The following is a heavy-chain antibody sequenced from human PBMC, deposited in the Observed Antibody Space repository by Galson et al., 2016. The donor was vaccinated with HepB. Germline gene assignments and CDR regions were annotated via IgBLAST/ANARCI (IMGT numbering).Heavy chain of an antibody. CDR2: ISYSGNT. CDR3: ARTFVDIYGRRYFDY. Sequence: SETLSLTCTVSGVSISGSDYHWVWIRQPPGKGLEWIGSISYSGNTYYNPSLKSRVTMSVDTSRKHFSLKLISVTAADTAVFYCARTFVDIYGRRYFDYWGQGTLVSVS. J-gene: IGHJ4*02. D-gene: IGHD5-18*01. CDR1: GVSISGSDYH. V-gene: IGHV4-39*02.